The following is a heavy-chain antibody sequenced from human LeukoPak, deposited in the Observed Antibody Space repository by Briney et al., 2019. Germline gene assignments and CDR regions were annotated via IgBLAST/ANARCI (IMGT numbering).Heavy chain of an antibody. V-gene: IGHV4-34*01. CDR2: INHSGST. J-gene: IGHJ5*02. CDR1: GGSFSGYY. CDR3: ARAVIVVAAATQRNWFDP. D-gene: IGHD2-15*01. Sequence: PSETLSLTCAVYGGSFSGYYWSWIRQPTGKGLEWIGEINHSGSTNYNPSLKSRVTISVDTSKNQFSLKLSSVTAADTAVYYCARAVIVVAAATQRNWFDPWGQGTLVTVSS.